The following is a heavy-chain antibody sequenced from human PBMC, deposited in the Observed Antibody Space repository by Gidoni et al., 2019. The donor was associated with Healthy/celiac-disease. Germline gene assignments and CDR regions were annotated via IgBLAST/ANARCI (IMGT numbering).Heavy chain of an antibody. J-gene: IGHJ5*02. CDR1: GFTFRSSS. CDR2: ISSSSSYI. D-gene: IGHD3-10*01. CDR3: ARERADITMVRGVIGNWFDP. V-gene: IGHV3-21*01. Sequence: EVQLVESGGGLVKPGGSLRLSCAASGFTFRSSSMNWVRQAPGKGLEWVSSISSSSSYIYYADSVKCRFTISRDNAKNSLYLQMNSLRAEDTAVYYCARERADITMVRGVIGNWFDPWGQGTLVTVSS.